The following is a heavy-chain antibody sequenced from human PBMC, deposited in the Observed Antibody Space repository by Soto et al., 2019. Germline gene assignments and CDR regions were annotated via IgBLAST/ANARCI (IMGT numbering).Heavy chain of an antibody. CDR2: ISSNGGST. V-gene: IGHV3-64*01. Sequence: HGGSPKLSSAASGFTFCISVIPWVRQAPGKGLEYVSAISSNGGSTYYANSVKGRFTISRDNAKNTVYLQMGSLRAEDMGVYYCAGDAFDIWGQGTMVTVSS. CDR3: AGDAFDI. J-gene: IGHJ3*02. CDR1: GFTFCISV.